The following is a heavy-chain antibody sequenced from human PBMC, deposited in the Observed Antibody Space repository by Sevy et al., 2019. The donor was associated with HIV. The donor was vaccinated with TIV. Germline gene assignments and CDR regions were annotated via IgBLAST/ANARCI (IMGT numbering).Heavy chain of an antibody. CDR2: ISGSGGST. J-gene: IGHJ4*02. V-gene: IGHV3-23*01. Sequence: GGSLRLSCAASGFTFSSNAMSWVRQAPGKGLEWVSAISGSGGSTYYADSVKGRFTISRDNSKNTLYLQMNSLRAEDTAVYYCASAYCSSTSCYYYYFDYWGQGTLVTVSS. D-gene: IGHD2-2*01. CDR1: GFTFSSNA. CDR3: ASAYCSSTSCYYYYFDY.